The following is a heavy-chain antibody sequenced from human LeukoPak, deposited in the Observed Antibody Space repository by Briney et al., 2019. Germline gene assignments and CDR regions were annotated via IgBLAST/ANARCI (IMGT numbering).Heavy chain of an antibody. J-gene: IGHJ4*02. CDR3: ASLDYGDYYFDY. V-gene: IGHV4-59*08. Sequence: PSETLSLTCAVYGGSFSGYYWSWIRQPPGKGLEWIGYIYYSGTTNYNPSLKSRVTISVDTSKNQFSLKLSSVTAADTAVYYCASLDYGDYYFDYWGQGTLVTVSS. CDR1: GGSFSGYY. CDR2: IYYSGTT. D-gene: IGHD4-17*01.